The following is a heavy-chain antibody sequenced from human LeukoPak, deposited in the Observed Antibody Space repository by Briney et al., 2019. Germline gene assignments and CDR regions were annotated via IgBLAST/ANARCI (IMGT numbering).Heavy chain of an antibody. CDR1: GSTFTSYW. V-gene: IGHV5-51*01. CDR2: IYPGDSDT. Sequence: GGSLQISCKGSGSTFTSYWIGWVRQVPGKGLEWMGFIYPGDSDTKYSPSFQGQVTISADKSISTAYLQWSSLKASDTAMYYCARPATLSPYGGNLYFDYWGQGTLVTVSS. D-gene: IGHD4-23*01. J-gene: IGHJ4*02. CDR3: ARPATLSPYGGNLYFDY.